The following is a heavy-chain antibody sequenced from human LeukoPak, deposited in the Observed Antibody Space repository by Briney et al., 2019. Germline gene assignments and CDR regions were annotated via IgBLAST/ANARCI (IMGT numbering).Heavy chain of an antibody. CDR3: ARDSIMTTATSDPDY. CDR2: TWFDGNNK. CDR1: GFSFSDYA. Sequence: PGGSLRLSCTASGFSFSDYAMHWVRQAPGKGLGWVALTWFDGNNKYYADSVKGRFTISKDNSRNTLYLQMNSLRAEDTGLYYCARDSIMTTATSDPDYWGQGTLVTVSS. J-gene: IGHJ4*02. D-gene: IGHD4-17*01. V-gene: IGHV3-33*01.